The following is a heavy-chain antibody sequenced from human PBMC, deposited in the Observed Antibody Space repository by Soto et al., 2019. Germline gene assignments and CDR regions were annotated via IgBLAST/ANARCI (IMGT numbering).Heavy chain of an antibody. J-gene: IGHJ4*02. Sequence: QVQLVESGGGVVQPGRSLRLSCAVSGFTFSRSTLHWVRQAPGKGLEWVAVISYDEINEHYADSVRGRFTISRDSSKNTLFLQLNNLAAEDTAIYDCVQYCNPSTGNAAFWGRGTLVTVSS. V-gene: IGHV3-30-3*01. D-gene: IGHD2-15*01. CDR1: GFTFSRST. CDR2: ISYDEINE. CDR3: VQYCNPSTGNAAF.